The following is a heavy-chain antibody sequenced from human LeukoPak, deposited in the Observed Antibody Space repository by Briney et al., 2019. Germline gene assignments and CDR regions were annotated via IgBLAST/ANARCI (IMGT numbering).Heavy chain of an antibody. CDR1: GFTFSSYG. CDR2: ISYDGSNK. J-gene: IGHJ5*02. CDR3: AKDMIS. V-gene: IGHV3-30*18. D-gene: IGHD3-22*01. Sequence: GGSLRLSCAASGFTFSSYGMHWVRQAPGKGLEWVAVISYDGSNKYYADSVKGRFTISRDNSKNTLYLQMNSLRAEDTAVYYCAKDMISWGQGTLVTVSS.